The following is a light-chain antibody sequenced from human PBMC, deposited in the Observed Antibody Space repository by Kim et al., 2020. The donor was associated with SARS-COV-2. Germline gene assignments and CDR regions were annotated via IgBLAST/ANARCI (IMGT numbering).Light chain of an antibody. Sequence: APGQTARTTCGGNSIGTKTVHWYQQKPGQAPVLVINHDSGRPSGIPERFSGSNSGNTATLTISRVEVGDEADYFCQVWDTTGDQWVFGGGTKLTVL. CDR3: QVWDTTGDQWV. CDR2: HDS. V-gene: IGLV3-21*02. J-gene: IGLJ3*02. CDR1: SIGTKT.